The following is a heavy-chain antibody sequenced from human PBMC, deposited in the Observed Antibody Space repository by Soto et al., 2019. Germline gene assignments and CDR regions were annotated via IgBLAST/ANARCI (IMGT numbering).Heavy chain of an antibody. CDR2: ICSLSQTI. CDR1: EFTFSSYS. Sequence: LVESGGGLVQPGGSLRLSCGVSEFTFSSYSMNWVRQAPGKGLEGLAYICSLSQTIYYADSVKGRFTISRDNAKNSLYLQMNSLRDEDTAVYFCAREDIMGTRSFDYWGQGTRVTVSS. CDR3: AREDIMGTRSFDY. V-gene: IGHV3-48*02. D-gene: IGHD1-26*01. J-gene: IGHJ4*02.